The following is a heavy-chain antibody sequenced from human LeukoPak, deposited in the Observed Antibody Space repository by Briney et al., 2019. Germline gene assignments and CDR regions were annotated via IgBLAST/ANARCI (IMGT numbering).Heavy chain of an antibody. J-gene: IGHJ4*02. V-gene: IGHV4-59*08. Sequence: SETLSLTCTVSGGSISSYYWSWTRQPPGKGLEWIGYIYYSGSTNYNPSLKSRVTISVDTSKNQFSLKLSSVTAADTAVYYCARLGAGIVDYWGQGTLVTVSS. CDR3: ARLGAGIVDY. CDR1: GGSISSYY. CDR2: IYYSGST. D-gene: IGHD1-26*01.